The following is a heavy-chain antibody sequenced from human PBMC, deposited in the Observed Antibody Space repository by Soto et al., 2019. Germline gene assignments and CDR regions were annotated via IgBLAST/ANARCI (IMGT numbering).Heavy chain of an antibody. V-gene: IGHV4-61*01. CDR3: ARSRTTVTPPGFQH. D-gene: IGHD4-17*01. Sequence: KPSETLSLTCTVSAGSLNSSYYWSWIRQPPGKGLEWIGYIYYSGSTNYNPSLKSRVTISVDTSKNQFSLKLSSVTAADTAVYYCARSRTTVTPPGFQHWGQGTLVTVSS. CDR2: IYYSGST. CDR1: AGSLNSSYY. J-gene: IGHJ1*01.